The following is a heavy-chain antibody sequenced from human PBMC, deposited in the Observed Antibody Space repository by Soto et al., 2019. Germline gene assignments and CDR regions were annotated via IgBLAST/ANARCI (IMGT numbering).Heavy chain of an antibody. V-gene: IGHV3-21*01. J-gene: IGHJ6*03. Sequence: PGGSLRLSCAASGFTFSSYSMNWFRQAPGKGLEWVSSISSSSSYIYYADSVKGRFTISRDNARNSLYLQMNSLRAEDTAVYYCARDQLDTHMDVWGKGTTVTVSS. CDR1: GFTFSSYS. D-gene: IGHD1-1*01. CDR2: ISSSSSYI. CDR3: ARDQLDTHMDV.